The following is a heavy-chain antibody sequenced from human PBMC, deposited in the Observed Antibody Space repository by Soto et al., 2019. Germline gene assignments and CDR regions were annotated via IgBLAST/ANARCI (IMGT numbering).Heavy chain of an antibody. Sequence: EVQLLESGGGLVQPGGSLRLSCAASGFTFSSYAMRWVRQAPGKGLEWVSAISGSGGSTYYADSVKGRFTISRDNCKNTLYLQLSSLRAEDTAVYYCARRGSGSYYDYWGQGTLVTVSS. J-gene: IGHJ4*02. D-gene: IGHD1-26*01. V-gene: IGHV3-23*01. CDR1: GFTFSSYA. CDR3: ARRGSGSYYDY. CDR2: ISGSGGST.